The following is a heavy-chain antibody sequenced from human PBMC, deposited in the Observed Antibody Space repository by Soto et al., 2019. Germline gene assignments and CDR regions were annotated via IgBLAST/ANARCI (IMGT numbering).Heavy chain of an antibody. J-gene: IGHJ6*02. CDR3: ARYPTLTDSFFNGLDV. CDR2: IYPGDSDT. CDR1: GYTFTNYW. V-gene: IGHV5-51*01. Sequence: GESLKISCKGSGYTFTNYWIVWVRQIPGKGLEWMGIIYPGDSDTRYSPSFQGQVTISADRSISTAYLQWSSLKASDTGMYYCARYPTLTDSFFNGLDVCGQGTSVSVSS. D-gene: IGHD4-17*01.